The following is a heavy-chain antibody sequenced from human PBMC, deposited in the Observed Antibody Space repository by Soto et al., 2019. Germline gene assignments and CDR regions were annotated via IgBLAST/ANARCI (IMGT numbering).Heavy chain of an antibody. D-gene: IGHD2-2*01. CDR3: ARAEYQPNWFDP. V-gene: IGHV4-59*01. J-gene: IGHJ5*02. CDR1: GGSISSYY. Sequence: QVQLQESGPGLVKPSETLSLTCTVSGGSISSYYWSWIRQPPGKGLEWIGYIYYSGSTNYNPSLKSRVTISVDTSKNQFSLKLSSVTAADTAVYYCARAEYQPNWFDPWGQGTLVTVSS. CDR2: IYYSGST.